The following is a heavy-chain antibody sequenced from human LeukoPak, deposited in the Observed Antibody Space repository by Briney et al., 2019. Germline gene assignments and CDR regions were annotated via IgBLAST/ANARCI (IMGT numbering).Heavy chain of an antibody. CDR1: GGSIRSTTYY. D-gene: IGHD6-19*01. J-gene: IGHJ5*02. Sequence: SETLSLTCSVSGGSIRSTTYYWSWIRQPPGKGLEWIGYIYYSGSTNYNPSLKSRVTISVDTSKNQFSLKLSSVTAADTAVYYCARASSGWYNWFDPWGQGTLVTVSS. CDR3: ARASSGWYNWFDP. V-gene: IGHV4-61*01. CDR2: IYYSGST.